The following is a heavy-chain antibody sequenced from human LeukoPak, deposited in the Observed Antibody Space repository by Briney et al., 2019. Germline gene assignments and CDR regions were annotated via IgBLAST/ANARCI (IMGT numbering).Heavy chain of an antibody. CDR2: ISWNSGSI. CDR1: GFTFDDYA. J-gene: IGHJ4*02. D-gene: IGHD3-10*01. Sequence: PGGSLRLSCAASGFTFDDYAMHWVRQAPGKGLEWVSGISWNSGSIGYADSVKGRFTISRDNAKNSLYLQMNSLRAEDTALYYCARFKAREVTDYWGQGTLVTVSS. V-gene: IGHV3-9*01. CDR3: ARFKAREVTDY.